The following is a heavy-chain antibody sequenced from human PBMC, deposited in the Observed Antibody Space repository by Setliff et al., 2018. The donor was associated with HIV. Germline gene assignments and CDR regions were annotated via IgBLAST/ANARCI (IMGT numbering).Heavy chain of an antibody. V-gene: IGHV3-30*02. CDR3: AKDFGNTGVFDD. Sequence: PGGSLRLSCAASGFTFSNYGMHWVRQAPGKGLEWVAVIWSDGNKYYADSVKGRFTISRDISKNTLYLQMNSLRAEDTAMHYCAKDFGNTGVFDDWGQGTLVTVSS. J-gene: IGHJ4*02. CDR2: IWSDGNK. D-gene: IGHD2-8*02. CDR1: GFTFSNYG.